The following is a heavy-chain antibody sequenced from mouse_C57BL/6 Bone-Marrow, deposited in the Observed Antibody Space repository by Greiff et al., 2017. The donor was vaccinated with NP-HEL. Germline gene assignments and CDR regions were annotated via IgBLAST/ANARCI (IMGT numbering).Heavy chain of an antibody. CDR2: IRNKANGYTT. Sequence: EVQVVESGGGLVQPGGSLSLSCAASGFTFTDYYMSWVRQPPGKALEWLGFIRNKANGYTTEYSASVKGRFTISRDNSQSILYLQMNALSAEVSATYYCVRARDAAMDYWGQGTPGTASS. V-gene: IGHV7-3*01. CDR1: GFTFTDYY. J-gene: IGHJ4*01. CDR3: VRARDAAMDY. D-gene: IGHD3-1*01.